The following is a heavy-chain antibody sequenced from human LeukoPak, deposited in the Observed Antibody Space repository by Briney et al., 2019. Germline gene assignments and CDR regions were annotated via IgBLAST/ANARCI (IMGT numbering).Heavy chain of an antibody. CDR1: GGSFSGYY. Sequence: PSETLSLTCAVYGGSFSGYYWSWIRQPPGKGLEWIGEINHSGSTNYNPSLKSRVTISVDTSKNQFSLKLSSVTAADTAVYYCARLKWLRLGCSGGSCYSPSPYYYGMDVWGQGTTVTVSS. J-gene: IGHJ6*02. CDR2: INHSGST. V-gene: IGHV4-34*01. D-gene: IGHD2-15*01. CDR3: ARLKWLRLGCSGGSCYSPSPYYYGMDV.